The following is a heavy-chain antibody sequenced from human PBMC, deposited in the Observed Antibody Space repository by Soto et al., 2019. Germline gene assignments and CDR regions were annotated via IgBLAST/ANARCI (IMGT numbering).Heavy chain of an antibody. D-gene: IGHD2-21*01. CDR2: IRSKANSYAT. J-gene: IGHJ3*02. CDR3: TTEGDRAFDI. V-gene: IGHV3-73*01. CDR1: GFTFSGSA. Sequence: GESLKISCAASGFTFSGSAMHWVRQASGKGLEWVGRIRSKANSYATAYAASVKGRFTISRDDSKNTAYLQMNSLKTEDTAVYYCTTEGDRAFDIWGQGTMVTVSS.